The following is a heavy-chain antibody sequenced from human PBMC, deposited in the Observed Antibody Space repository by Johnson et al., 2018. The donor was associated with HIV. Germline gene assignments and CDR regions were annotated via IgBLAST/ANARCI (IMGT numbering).Heavy chain of an antibody. V-gene: IGHV3-7*01. CDR3: ATDRYYNFWSGSGHAAFYI. CDR2: INQGGSEK. CDR1: GFTFSSYW. Sequence: MQLVESGGGLVQPGGSLRLSCAASGFTFSSYWMTWVRQAPGRGLEWVANINQGGSEKYYVDSVKGRFTISRDNAKNSLYLQMNNLRVEDTAVYYCATDRYYNFWSGSGHAAFYIWGQGTMVTVSS. J-gene: IGHJ3*02. D-gene: IGHD3-3*01.